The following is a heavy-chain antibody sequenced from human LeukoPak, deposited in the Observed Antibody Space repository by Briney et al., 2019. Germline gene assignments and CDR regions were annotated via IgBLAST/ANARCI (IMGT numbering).Heavy chain of an antibody. V-gene: IGHV1-2*02. J-gene: IGHJ4*02. Sequence: ASVKVSCKASGYTFTGYYMHWVRQAPGQGLEWMGGINPNSGGTNYATKFQGRVTMTRDTSISTAYMELSRLRSDDTAVYYCARVGVAAAGDYWGQGTLVTVSS. D-gene: IGHD6-13*01. CDR1: GYTFTGYY. CDR3: ARVGVAAAGDY. CDR2: INPNSGGT.